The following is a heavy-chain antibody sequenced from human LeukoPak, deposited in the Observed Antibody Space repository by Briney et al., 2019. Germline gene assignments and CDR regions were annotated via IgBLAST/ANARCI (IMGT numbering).Heavy chain of an antibody. D-gene: IGHD4-23*01. J-gene: IGHJ3*02. Sequence: SDTLSLSCTASGGSISSYYRSWVRQPPGQGLEWIGYIYYSGSNTNNPYLKSRVPISVDTSKNQFSLKLSSVTAADTAVYYCARADYGGNSAAFNIWGQGTMVTVSS. V-gene: IGHV4-59*08. CDR2: IYYSGSN. CDR1: GGSISSYY. CDR3: ARADYGGNSAAFNI.